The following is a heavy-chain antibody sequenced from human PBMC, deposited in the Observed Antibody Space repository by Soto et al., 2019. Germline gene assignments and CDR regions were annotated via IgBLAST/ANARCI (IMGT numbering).Heavy chain of an antibody. V-gene: IGHV1-24*01. CDR1: GYTLTELS. CDR3: ATTPPYQLLYGKVNWFDP. J-gene: IGHJ5*02. Sequence: VASVKVSCKVSGYTLTELSMHWVRQAPGKGLEWMGGFDPEDGETIYAQKFQGRVTMTEDTSTDTAYMELSSLRSEDTAVYYCATTPPYQLLYGKVNWFDPWGQGTLVTVSS. D-gene: IGHD2-2*02. CDR2: FDPEDGET.